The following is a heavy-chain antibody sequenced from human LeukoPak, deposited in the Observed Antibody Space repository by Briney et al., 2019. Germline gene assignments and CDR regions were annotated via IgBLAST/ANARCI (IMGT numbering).Heavy chain of an antibody. J-gene: IGHJ4*02. CDR2: IFPSGGEI. Sequence: GGSLRLSCAASGFTFSTFAMIWVRQPPGKGLEWVSSIFPSGGEIHYADSVRGRFTISRDNSKSTLSLQMNSLRAEDTAVYYCARVRRGSPYYFDYWGQGTLVTVSS. CDR3: ARVRRGSPYYFDY. CDR1: GFTFSTFA. D-gene: IGHD3-16*01. V-gene: IGHV3-23*01.